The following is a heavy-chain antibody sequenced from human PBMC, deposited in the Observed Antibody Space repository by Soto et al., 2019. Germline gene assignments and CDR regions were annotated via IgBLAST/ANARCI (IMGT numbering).Heavy chain of an antibody. CDR1: GYTFTNYG. Sequence: QVQLVQSGAEVKKPGASVKVSCKASGYTFTNYGISWVRQAPGQGLEWMGWISAYNGNTNYAQKFQGRVTMTTDTSXSXXDMELRSLRSDDPAVYYCARDSVYCSGGSCYPFDYWGQGTLVTVSS. V-gene: IGHV1-18*01. J-gene: IGHJ4*02. CDR2: ISAYNGNT. D-gene: IGHD2-15*01. CDR3: ARDSVYCSGGSCYPFDY.